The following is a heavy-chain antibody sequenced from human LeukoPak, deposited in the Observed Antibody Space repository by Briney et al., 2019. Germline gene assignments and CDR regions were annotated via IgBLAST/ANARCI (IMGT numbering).Heavy chain of an antibody. J-gene: IGHJ3*01. V-gene: IGHV3-7*01. CDR2: IKRDGSEK. Sequence: GGSLRLSCAASGFTFNNYWMTWVRQAPGKGREWVANIKRDGSEKHHVDSVKGRFTIPRDNAKNSLYLQMNSLRGEDTAVYYCARDYTMEGVSASDVWGQGTMVTVSA. D-gene: IGHD3-10*01. CDR1: GFTFNNYW. CDR3: ARDYTMEGVSASDV.